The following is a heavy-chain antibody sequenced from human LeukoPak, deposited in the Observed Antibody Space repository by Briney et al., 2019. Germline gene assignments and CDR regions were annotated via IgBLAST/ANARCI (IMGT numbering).Heavy chain of an antibody. V-gene: IGHV3-66*01. CDR1: GFTVSSNY. CDR3: ARVAVAYFDY. CDR2: LYSGGGT. J-gene: IGHJ4*02. D-gene: IGHD6-19*01. Sequence: GGSLRLSCAASGFTVSSNYMSWVRHAPGKGREWVSGLYSGGGTYYADSVKGRFDISRDLSKNTLYLQMNDLRAEDTAVYYCARVAVAYFDYWGQGTLVTVSS.